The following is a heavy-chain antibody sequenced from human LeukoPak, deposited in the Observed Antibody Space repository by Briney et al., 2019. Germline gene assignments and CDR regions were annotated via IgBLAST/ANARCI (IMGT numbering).Heavy chain of an antibody. CDR3: ARDRAPMVRGPSRDY. CDR1: GYTFTSYG. CDR2: ISAYNGNT. D-gene: IGHD3-10*01. V-gene: IGHV1-18*01. J-gene: IGHJ4*02. Sequence: ASVKVSCKASGYTFTSYGISWVRQAPGQGLEWMGWISAYNGNTNYAQKLQGRVTMTTDTSTSTAYMELRSLRSDDTAVYYCARDRAPMVRGPSRDYWGQGTLVTVAS.